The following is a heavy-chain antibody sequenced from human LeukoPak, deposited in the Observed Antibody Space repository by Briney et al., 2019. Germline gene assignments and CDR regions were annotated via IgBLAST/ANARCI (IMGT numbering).Heavy chain of an antibody. CDR3: ARGYYGSGSHCCHMDV. V-gene: IGHV4-34*01. CDR2: INHSGST. D-gene: IGHD3-10*01. J-gene: IGHJ6*03. CDR1: VGSFSGYY. Sequence: SETLSLTCAVYVGSFSGYYWSWIRQPPAQGREGIGEINHSGSTNYNSSLKSRVTISVDTSKNQFSLKLSSVTAADTAVYYCARGYYGSGSHCCHMDVWGKGTTITVS.